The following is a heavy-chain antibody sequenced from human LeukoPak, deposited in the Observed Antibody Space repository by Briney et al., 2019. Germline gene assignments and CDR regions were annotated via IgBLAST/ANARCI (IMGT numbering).Heavy chain of an antibody. D-gene: IGHD6-13*01. V-gene: IGHV1-18*04. CDR2: ISAYNGNT. CDR3: ARDLGIAAAGPY. J-gene: IGHJ4*02. Sequence: ASVKVSCKASGYTFTGYYMHWVRQAPGQGLEWMGWISAYNGNTNYAQKLQGRVTMTTDTSTSTAYMELRSLRSDDTAVYYCARDLGIAAAGPYWGQGTLVTVSS. CDR1: GYTFTGYY.